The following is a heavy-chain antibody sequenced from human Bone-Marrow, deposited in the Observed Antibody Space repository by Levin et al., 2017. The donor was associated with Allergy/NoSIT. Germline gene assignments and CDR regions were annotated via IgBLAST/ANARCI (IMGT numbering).Heavy chain of an antibody. D-gene: IGHD5-18*01. CDR3: AKDHPTSGYSYGCGFDY. CDR2: ISYDGSNK. CDR1: GFTFSSSG. J-gene: IGHJ4*02. Sequence: LSLTCAASGFTFSSSGMHWVRQAPGKGLEWVAVISYDGSNKYYADSVKGRFTISRDNSKNTLYLQMNSLRAEDTAVYYCAKDHPTSGYSYGCGFDYWGQGTLVTVSS. V-gene: IGHV3-30*18.